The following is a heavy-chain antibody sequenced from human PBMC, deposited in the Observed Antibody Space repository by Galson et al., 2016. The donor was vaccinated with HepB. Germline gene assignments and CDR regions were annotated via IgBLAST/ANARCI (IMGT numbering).Heavy chain of an antibody. J-gene: IGHJ4*02. V-gene: IGHV4-31*03. CDR1: GGSINSGGYY. Sequence: TLSLTCTVSGGSINSGGYYWSWIRQHPVKGLEWIGYIHYRGRTYYTPSLESRLTMSVDASKNQFSLRLSSVTAADTAVYYCARTPHYDVVNTDYYVDYFDSWGQGTPVTVSS. D-gene: IGHD3-9*01. CDR2: IHYRGRT. CDR3: ARTPHYDVVNTDYYVDYFDS.